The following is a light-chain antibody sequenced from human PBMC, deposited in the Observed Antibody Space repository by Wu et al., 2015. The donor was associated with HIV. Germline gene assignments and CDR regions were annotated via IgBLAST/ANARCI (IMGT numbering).Light chain of an antibody. CDR2: AAS. CDR1: QDIGNS. V-gene: IGKV1-NL1*01. Sequence: DIQMTQSPSSLSASVGDRVTITCRASQDIGNSFAWCQQKPGKAPKLLFYAASRLESGVPLRFSGRRSGTDYTLTISSLQPEDFATYYCQQYYTIPLTFGGGTKVEIK. CDR3: QQYYTIPLT. J-gene: IGKJ4*01.